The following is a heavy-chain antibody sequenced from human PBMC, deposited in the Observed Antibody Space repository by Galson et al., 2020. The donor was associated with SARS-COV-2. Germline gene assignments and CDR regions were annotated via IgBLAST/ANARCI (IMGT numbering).Heavy chain of an antibody. CDR2: IWYDGSNK. V-gene: IGHV3-33*01. Sequence: GESLKISCAASGFTFSSYGMHWVRQAPGKGLEWVAVIWYDGSNKYYADSVKGRFTISRDNSKNPLYLQMNSLRAEDTAVYYCARDKGLGREFYVWGQGTLVTVSS. CDR1: GFTFSSYG. D-gene: IGHD3-16*01. CDR3: ARDKGLGREFYV. J-gene: IGHJ4*02.